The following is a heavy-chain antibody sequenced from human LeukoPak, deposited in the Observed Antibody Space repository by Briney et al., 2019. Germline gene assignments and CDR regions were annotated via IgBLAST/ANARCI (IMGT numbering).Heavy chain of an antibody. V-gene: IGHV3-20*03. J-gene: IGHJ5*02. D-gene: IGHD6-13*01. CDR1: GFTFDDYG. Sequence: GGSLRLSYAASGFTFDDYGMSWVRQAPGKGLEWVSGINWNGGSTGYADSVKGRFTISRDNSKNTLYLQMNSLRAEDTAVYYCAKDPIAAAGMNWFDPWGQGTLVTVSS. CDR3: AKDPIAAAGMNWFDP. CDR2: INWNGGST.